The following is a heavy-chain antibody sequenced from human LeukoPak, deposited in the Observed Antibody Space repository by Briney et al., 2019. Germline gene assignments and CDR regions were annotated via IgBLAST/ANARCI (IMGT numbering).Heavy chain of an antibody. CDR1: GGSITGYY. D-gene: IGHD2-2*01. J-gene: IGHJ5*02. Sequence: SETLSLTCTVSGGSITGYYWSWIRQPAGERLVWIGRISSSGSTNYNPSLKNRVTMSIDTSKNQFSLKLNSVTAADTAVYYCARGGDCSSASCYAGGWFDPWGQGTLVTVSS. V-gene: IGHV4-4*07. CDR3: ARGGDCSSASCYAGGWFDP. CDR2: ISSSGST.